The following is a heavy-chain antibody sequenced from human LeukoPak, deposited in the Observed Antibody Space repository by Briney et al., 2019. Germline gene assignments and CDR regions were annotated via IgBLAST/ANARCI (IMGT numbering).Heavy chain of an antibody. J-gene: IGHJ4*02. CDR2: IYYSGST. Sequence: PSETLSLTCTVSGASISSYYWSWIRQPPGKGLEWIGYIYYSGSTNYNPSLKSRVTFSVDTSKNQFSLKLISVTAADTAVYYCARVKGVATAILDYCGQGTLVTVSS. CDR3: ARVKGVATAILDY. CDR1: GASISSYY. D-gene: IGHD2-21*02. V-gene: IGHV4-59*01.